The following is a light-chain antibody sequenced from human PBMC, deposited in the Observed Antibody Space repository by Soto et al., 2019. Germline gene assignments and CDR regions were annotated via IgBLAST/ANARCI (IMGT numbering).Light chain of an antibody. Sequence: EIVLTHSPGTLSLSPCERATLSSSASQSVTSSHLAWYQQIPGQAPRLLIYGASIRATGIPDRFSGSGSGTDFTLTISRLEPEDAAVYYCQQRSNWPPITFGQGTRLEIK. CDR1: QSVTSSH. CDR2: GAS. V-gene: IGKV3D-20*02. J-gene: IGKJ5*01. CDR3: QQRSNWPPIT.